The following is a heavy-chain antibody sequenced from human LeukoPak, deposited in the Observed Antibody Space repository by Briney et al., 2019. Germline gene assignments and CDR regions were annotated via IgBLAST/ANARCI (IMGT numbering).Heavy chain of an antibody. CDR1: GFTFSNYA. CDR2: ISYDGSNK. D-gene: IGHD3-22*01. V-gene: IGHV3-30-3*01. J-gene: IGHJ4*02. Sequence: GGSLRLSCAASGFTFSNYAMHWVRQAPGKGLEWVAVISYDGSNKYYADSVKGRFTISRDNSKNTLYLQMNSLRAEDTAVYYCARDLTASITMIAYYFDYWGQGTLVTVSS. CDR3: ARDLTASITMIAYYFDY.